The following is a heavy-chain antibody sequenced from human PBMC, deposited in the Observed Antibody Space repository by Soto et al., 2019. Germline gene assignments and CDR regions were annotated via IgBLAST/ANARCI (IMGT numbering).Heavy chain of an antibody. CDR3: ARVGYEIVVVPAATVNYYYYYYMDV. CDR2: IKQDGSEK. V-gene: IGHV3-7*01. J-gene: IGHJ6*03. D-gene: IGHD2-2*01. Sequence: GGSLRLSCAASGFTFSSYWMSWVRQAPGKGLEWVANIKQDGSEKYYVDSVKGRFTISRDNAKNSLYLQMNSLRAEDTAVYYCARVGYEIVVVPAATVNYYYYYYMDVWGKGTTVTVSS. CDR1: GFTFSSYW.